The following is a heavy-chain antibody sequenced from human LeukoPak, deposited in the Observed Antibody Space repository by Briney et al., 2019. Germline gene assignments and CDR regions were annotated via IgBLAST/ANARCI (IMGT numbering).Heavy chain of an antibody. V-gene: IGHV3-21*01. CDR2: ISSSSSYI. D-gene: IGHD4-17*01. CDR1: GFTFSSYA. Sequence: GGSLRLSCAASGFTFSSYAMSWVRQAPGKGLEWVSSISSSSSYIYYADSVKGRFTISRDNAKNSLYLQMNSLRAEDTAVYYCARDVTQKFYGVGDYFDYRGQGTLVTVSS. J-gene: IGHJ4*02. CDR3: ARDVTQKFYGVGDYFDY.